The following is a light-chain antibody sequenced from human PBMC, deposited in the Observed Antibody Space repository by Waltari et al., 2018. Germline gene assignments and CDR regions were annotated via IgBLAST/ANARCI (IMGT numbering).Light chain of an antibody. Sequence: QSALTQPPSASGSPGQSVTISCTVTSSDVGGYNYVSCYQQYPGKAPKLMIYEVSKRPSGVPDRFSGSKSGNTASLTVSGLQAEDEADYYCSSYAGSNNLGIFGGGTKLTVL. V-gene: IGLV2-8*01. CDR1: SSDVGGYNY. CDR3: SSYAGSNNLGI. J-gene: IGLJ2*01. CDR2: EVS.